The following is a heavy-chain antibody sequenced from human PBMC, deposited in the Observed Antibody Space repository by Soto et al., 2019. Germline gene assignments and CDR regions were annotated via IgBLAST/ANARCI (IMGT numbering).Heavy chain of an antibody. CDR2: IYYSGST. J-gene: IGHJ5*02. CDR3: ARLNKPGWFDP. V-gene: IGHV4-39*01. Sequence: SETLSLTCTVSSGSIISSNYYWAWIRQPPEKGLEWIATIYYSGSTYYSPSLKSRVTISVDTSENQFSLRLASVTAADTAVYYCARLNKPGWFDPWGQGTLVTVS. CDR1: SGSIISSNYY.